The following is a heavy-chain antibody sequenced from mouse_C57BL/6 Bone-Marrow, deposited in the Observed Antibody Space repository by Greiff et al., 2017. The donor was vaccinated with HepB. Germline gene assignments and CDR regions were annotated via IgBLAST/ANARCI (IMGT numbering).Heavy chain of an antibody. J-gene: IGHJ4*01. D-gene: IGHD1-1*01. V-gene: IGHV2-2*01. CDR3: ARTVYGSSPHYYAMDY. CDR2: IWSGGST. Sequence: VKLVESGPGLVQPSQSLSITCTVSGFSLTSYGVHWVRQSPGKGLEWLGVIWSGGSTDYNAAFISRLSISKDNSKSQVFFKMNSLQADDTAIYYCARTVYGSSPHYYAMDYWGQGTSVTVSS. CDR1: GFSLTSYG.